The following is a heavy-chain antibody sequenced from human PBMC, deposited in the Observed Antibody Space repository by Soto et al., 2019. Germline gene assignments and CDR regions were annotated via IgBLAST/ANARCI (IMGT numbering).Heavy chain of an antibody. V-gene: IGHV4-30-2*02. Sequence: SETLSLTCAVSGGSISSGGYSWNWIRQPPGKGLEWIGYIYHSGSTLYNPSLKSRVTISVDTSKNRFSLMLSSVTTADTAVYYCAKDHDNCIGTFCSATDYWGQGTLVTSPQ. CDR2: IYHSGST. D-gene: IGHD2-2*01. CDR1: GGSISSGGYS. CDR3: AKDHDNCIGTFCSATDY. J-gene: IGHJ4*02.